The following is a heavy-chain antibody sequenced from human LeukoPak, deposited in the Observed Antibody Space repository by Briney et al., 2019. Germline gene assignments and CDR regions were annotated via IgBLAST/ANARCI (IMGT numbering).Heavy chain of an antibody. D-gene: IGHD3-10*01. CDR3: ARDRSMGFGELFDAFDI. J-gene: IGHJ3*02. CDR1: GFTFNDYA. CDR2: ISYDGYDK. V-gene: IGHV3-30*14. Sequence: GGSLRLSCAASGFTFNDYAMYWVRQAPGKGLEWVTLISYDGYDKSYPDSVRGRFTISRDKSRNTLYLQMNSVRAEDTAVYYCARDRSMGFGELFDAFDIWGQGTMVTVSS.